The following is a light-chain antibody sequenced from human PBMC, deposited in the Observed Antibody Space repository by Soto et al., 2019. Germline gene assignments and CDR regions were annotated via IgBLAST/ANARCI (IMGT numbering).Light chain of an antibody. Sequence: DVVMTQSPLSLPVTRGQPASISCKSSQSLLHIPGETFLFWYLQKPGQSPQLLIYEVSTRVSGVPDRFSGSGSATDFTLEISRVETDDVGIYYCMQSTQLPPTFGQGTRLEIK. CDR2: EVS. CDR1: QSLLHIPGETF. CDR3: MQSTQLPPT. J-gene: IGKJ5*01. V-gene: IGKV2D-29*02.